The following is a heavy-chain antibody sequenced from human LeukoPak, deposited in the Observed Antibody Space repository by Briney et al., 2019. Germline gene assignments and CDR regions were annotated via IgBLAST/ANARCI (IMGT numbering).Heavy chain of an antibody. Sequence: GASVKVSCKASGYTFTSYGISWVRQAPGQGLEWMGWISAYNGNTNYAQKLQGRVTMTTDTSTSTAYMELRSLRSDDTAVYYCARDSSRDSSSSALPDYWGQGTLVTVSS. J-gene: IGHJ4*02. CDR1: GYTFTSYG. CDR2: ISAYNGNT. CDR3: ARDSSRDSSSSALPDY. V-gene: IGHV1-18*01. D-gene: IGHD6-6*01.